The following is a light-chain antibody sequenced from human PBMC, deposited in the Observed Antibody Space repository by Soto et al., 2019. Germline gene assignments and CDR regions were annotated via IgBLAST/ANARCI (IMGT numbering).Light chain of an antibody. Sequence: EIVLTHSPGTLSLSPGEIAILSFRASQNVNSDYLAWYQQKPGQAPRLLISDASNRAAGIPDRFSGSGSGTDFTLTISRLEPEDSTVYFCEQYGSSPLTFGPGTKVDI. V-gene: IGKV3-20*01. CDR3: EQYGSSPLT. J-gene: IGKJ3*01. CDR2: DAS. CDR1: QNVNSDY.